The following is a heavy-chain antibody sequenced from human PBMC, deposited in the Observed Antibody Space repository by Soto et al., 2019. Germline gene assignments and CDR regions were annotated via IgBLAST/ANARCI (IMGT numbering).Heavy chain of an antibody. J-gene: IGHJ5*02. D-gene: IGHD6-6*01. CDR1: GGSISSSSYY. V-gene: IGHV4-39*01. Sequence: SETLSLTCTVSGGSISSSSYYWGWIRQPPGKGLEWIGSIYYSGSTYYNPSLKSRVTISVDTSKNQFSLKLSSVTAADTAVYYCASPRPALYSSSVFDWFDPWGQGTLVTVSS. CDR2: IYYSGST. CDR3: ASPRPALYSSSVFDWFDP.